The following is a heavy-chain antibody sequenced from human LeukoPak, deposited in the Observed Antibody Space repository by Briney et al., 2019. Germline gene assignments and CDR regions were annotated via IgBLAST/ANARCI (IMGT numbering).Heavy chain of an antibody. J-gene: IGHJ4*02. CDR2: ISYDGSNK. CDR1: GFTFSSYG. CDR3: ANNIENYGDFY. Sequence: PGGSLRLSCAASGFTFSSYGMHWVRQAPGKGLEWVAVISYDGSNKYYADSVKGRFTISRDNSKNTLYLQMNSLRAEDTAVYYCANNIENYGDFYWGQGTLVTVYS. V-gene: IGHV3-30*18. D-gene: IGHD4-17*01.